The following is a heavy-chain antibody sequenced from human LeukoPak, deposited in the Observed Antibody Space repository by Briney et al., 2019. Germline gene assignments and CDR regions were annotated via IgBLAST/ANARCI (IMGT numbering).Heavy chain of an antibody. J-gene: IGHJ5*02. CDR3: VRDLTIVGVAQVHH. CDR1: GFIFSIYT. V-gene: IGHV3-48*01. CDR2: ISTNSGTI. Sequence: TGGSLRLSCAASGFIFSIYTMNWVRQAPGKGLEWISYISTNSGTIWYADSVKGRFTISRDNAKNSLYLQMSSLRAEDTAVYHCVRDLTIVGVAQVHHWGQGTLVTVSS. D-gene: IGHD1-26*01.